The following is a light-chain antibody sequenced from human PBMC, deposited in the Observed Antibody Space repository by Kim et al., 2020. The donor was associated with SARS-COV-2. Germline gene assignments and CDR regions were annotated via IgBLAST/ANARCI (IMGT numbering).Light chain of an antibody. CDR3: LKHNSYPYT. V-gene: IGKV1-17*01. Sequence: SASVGDRVTLTCRAKRGIENDVGWYQQKLGKAPKRLIYATSRWQSGVPSRFSGGGSGTEFTLTISSLQPEDFATYYCLKHNSYPYTFGQGTELEI. CDR2: ATS. CDR1: RGIEND. J-gene: IGKJ2*01.